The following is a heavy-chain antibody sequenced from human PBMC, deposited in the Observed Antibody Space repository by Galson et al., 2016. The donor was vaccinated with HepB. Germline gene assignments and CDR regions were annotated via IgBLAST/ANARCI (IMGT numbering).Heavy chain of an antibody. Sequence: SVKVSCKASGYTFNNYDINWVRQATGQGLEWLGWMKPDNGATGYAQKFQGRVAMTWSTSKSTAYMELTSLQPDDTAVYYCARVNRGPRVWFDPWGQGTLVTVSS. CDR3: ARVNRGPRVWFDP. J-gene: IGHJ5*02. CDR1: GYTFNNYD. D-gene: IGHD1-14*01. V-gene: IGHV1-8*01. CDR2: MKPDNGAT.